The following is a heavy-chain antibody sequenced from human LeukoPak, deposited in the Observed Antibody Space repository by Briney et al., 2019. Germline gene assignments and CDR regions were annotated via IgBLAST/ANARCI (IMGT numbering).Heavy chain of an antibody. CDR3: ARGWSGAVAGD. V-gene: IGHV4-34*01. CDR2: VKHGGST. J-gene: IGHJ4*02. D-gene: IGHD6-19*01. CDR1: GGSFSNYY. Sequence: SEPLSLTCAVYGGSFSNYYWSWIRQPTGKGPEWIGEVKHGGSTIYNPSLKSRVTISVDASENNFSLKLNSLTAADTAVYYCARGWSGAVAGDWGQGTLVTVSS.